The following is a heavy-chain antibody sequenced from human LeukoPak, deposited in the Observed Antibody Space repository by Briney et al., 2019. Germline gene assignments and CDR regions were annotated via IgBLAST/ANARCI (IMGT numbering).Heavy chain of an antibody. Sequence: PSETLSLTCTVSGGSISSYYWSWIRQPPGKGLEWIGYIYYSGSTNYNPSLKSRVTISVDTSKNQFSLKLSSVTAADTAVYYCARHIVVVVAARKNNWFDPWGQGTLVTVSS. J-gene: IGHJ5*02. CDR2: IYYSGST. D-gene: IGHD2-15*01. V-gene: IGHV4-59*01. CDR3: ARHIVVVVAARKNNWFDP. CDR1: GGSISSYY.